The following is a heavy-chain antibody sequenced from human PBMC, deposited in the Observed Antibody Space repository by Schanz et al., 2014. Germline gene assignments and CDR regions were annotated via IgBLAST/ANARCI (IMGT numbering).Heavy chain of an antibody. Sequence: EVQLVESGGGLVKPGGSLRLSCTASGFIFRSYTMNWVRQAPGKGLEWVSSLSSSGGDTYPADSVKGRFTISRDNSNNTLYLQMKSLRAEDTAVYYCAKYGGGYSYGFVEYWGQGILVTVSS. J-gene: IGHJ4*02. V-gene: IGHV3-23*04. CDR1: GFIFRSYT. CDR2: LSSSGGDT. CDR3: AKYGGGYSYGFVEY. D-gene: IGHD5-18*01.